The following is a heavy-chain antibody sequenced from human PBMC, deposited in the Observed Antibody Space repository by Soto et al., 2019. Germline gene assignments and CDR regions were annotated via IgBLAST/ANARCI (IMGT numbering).Heavy chain of an antibody. CDR3: ARVVVVAATHHDAFDI. V-gene: IGHV3-33*01. D-gene: IGHD2-15*01. CDR2: IWHDGSNK. J-gene: IGHJ3*02. CDR1: GFTFSSYG. Sequence: QVQLVESGGGVVQPGRSLRLSCAASGFTFSSYGMHWVRQAPGKGLEWVAVIWHDGSNKYYADSVKGRFTISRDNSKNTLYLQMNSLRAEDTAVYYCARVVVVAATHHDAFDIWGQGTMVTVSS.